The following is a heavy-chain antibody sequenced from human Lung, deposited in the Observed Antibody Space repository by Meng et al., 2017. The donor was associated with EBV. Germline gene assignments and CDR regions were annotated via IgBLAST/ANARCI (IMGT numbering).Heavy chain of an antibody. Sequence: QVNRLQSGAEVKKPGASVRVSCEASGYTFASYGISWLRQAPGQGLEWMGWFVNNVDTYSAQKFQGRVTMTTDTHTSTAFMELRSLRSDDTAVYYCARGTPGRSYSDYWGQGTLVTVSS. CDR2: FVNNVDT. CDR1: GYTFASYG. D-gene: IGHD3-10*01. J-gene: IGHJ4*02. CDR3: ARGTPGRSYSDY. V-gene: IGHV1-18*01.